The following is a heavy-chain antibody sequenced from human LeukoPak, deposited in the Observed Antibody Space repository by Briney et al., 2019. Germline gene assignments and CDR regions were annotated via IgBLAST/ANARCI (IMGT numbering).Heavy chain of an antibody. CDR3: ARGRRYYYDSSGYHDY. CDR2: INHSGST. Sequence: SETLSLTCAVYGGSFSGYHWSWIRQPPGKGLEWIGEINHSGSTNYNPSLKSRVTISVDTSKNQFSLKLSSVTAADTAVYYCARGRRYYYDSSGYHDYWGQGTLVTVSS. D-gene: IGHD3-22*01. CDR1: GGSFSGYH. V-gene: IGHV4-34*01. J-gene: IGHJ4*02.